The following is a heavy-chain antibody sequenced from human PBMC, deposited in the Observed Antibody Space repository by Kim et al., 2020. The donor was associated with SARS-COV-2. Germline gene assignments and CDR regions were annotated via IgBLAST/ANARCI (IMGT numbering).Heavy chain of an antibody. Sequence: GGSLRLSCAASGFTFSSYAMHWVRQAPGKGLEWVAVISYDGSNKYYADSVKGRFTISRDNSKNTLYLQMNSLRAEDTAVYYCARADCSSTSCYGQTFGYYYYGMDVWGQGTTVNVSS. CDR3: ARADCSSTSCYGQTFGYYYYGMDV. D-gene: IGHD2-2*01. V-gene: IGHV3-30*04. J-gene: IGHJ6*02. CDR1: GFTFSSYA. CDR2: ISYDGSNK.